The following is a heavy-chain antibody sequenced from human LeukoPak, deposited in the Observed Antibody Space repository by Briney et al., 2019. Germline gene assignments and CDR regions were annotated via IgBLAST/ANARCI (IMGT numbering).Heavy chain of an antibody. CDR1: GYTFTGYY. V-gene: IGHV1-2*02. Sequence: ASVTVSCKASGYTFTGYYMHWVRQAPGQGLEWMGWINPNSGGTNYAQKFQGRVTMTRDTSISTAYMELSRLRSDDTAVYYCARLARTYCGGDCYTTKQDDYWGQGTLVTVSS. CDR3: ARLARTYCGGDCYTTKQDDY. J-gene: IGHJ4*02. D-gene: IGHD2-21*02. CDR2: INPNSGGT.